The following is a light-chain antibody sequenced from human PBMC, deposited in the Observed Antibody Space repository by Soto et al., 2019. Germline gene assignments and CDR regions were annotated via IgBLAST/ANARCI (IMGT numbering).Light chain of an antibody. V-gene: IGKV3-20*01. CDR1: PSVSSSY. CDR2: GTS. J-gene: IGKJ4*01. Sequence: EIVLTQSPGTLSLSPGERATLSCRATPSVSSSYLAWYQQRPGQAPRLLIYGTSSRATGIPDRFSGSESGTDFPLTISRLEPEDFAVYYCQQYGSSPLTFGGGTKVEIK. CDR3: QQYGSSPLT.